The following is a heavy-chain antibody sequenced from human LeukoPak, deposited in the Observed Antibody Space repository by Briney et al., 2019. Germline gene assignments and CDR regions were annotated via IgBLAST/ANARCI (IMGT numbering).Heavy chain of an antibody. Sequence: PGGSLRLSCAASGFTFSSYSMNWVRQAPGKGLEWVSSISSSSSYIYYADSVKGRFTISRDNAKNSLYLQMNSLRAEDTAVYYCARGSYGYGGEFDYWGQGTLVTVSS. CDR3: ARGSYGYGGEFDY. CDR1: GFTFSSYS. D-gene: IGHD5-18*01. CDR2: ISSSSSYI. J-gene: IGHJ4*02. V-gene: IGHV3-21*01.